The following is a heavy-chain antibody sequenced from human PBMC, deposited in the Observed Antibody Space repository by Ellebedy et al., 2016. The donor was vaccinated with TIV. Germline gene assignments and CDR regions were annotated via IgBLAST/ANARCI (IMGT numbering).Heavy chain of an antibody. CDR1: GGSISSSSYY. V-gene: IGHV4-39*01. D-gene: IGHD2-8*01. Sequence: SETLSLXXTVSGGSISSSSYYWGWIRQPPGKGLDWIGSIYYSGSTYYNPSLKSRVTISVDTSKNQFSLKLSSVTAADTAVYYCARRQDIVLMVYANRAFDYWGQGTLVTVSS. CDR3: ARRQDIVLMVYANRAFDY. J-gene: IGHJ4*02. CDR2: IYYSGST.